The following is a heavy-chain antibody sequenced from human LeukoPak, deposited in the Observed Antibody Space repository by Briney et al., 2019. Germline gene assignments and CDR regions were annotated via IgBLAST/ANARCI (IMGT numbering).Heavy chain of an antibody. CDR2: IYYSGST. V-gene: IGHV4-59*01. D-gene: IGHD6-13*01. Sequence: SETLSLTCTVSGGSISSYYWSWIRQPPGKGLEWIGYIYYSGSTNYNPSFKRRVTISVDTSKNQCSLKLSSVTAADTAVYYCARVLAAAGYFDYWGQGTLVTVSS. CDR3: ARVLAAAGYFDY. CDR1: GGSISSYY. J-gene: IGHJ4*02.